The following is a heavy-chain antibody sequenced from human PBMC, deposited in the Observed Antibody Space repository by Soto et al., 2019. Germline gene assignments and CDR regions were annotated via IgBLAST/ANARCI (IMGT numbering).Heavy chain of an antibody. CDR3: ARDRLVGGDIVVVPTGY. CDR1: GYTFTSYG. CDR2: ISAYNGNT. J-gene: IGHJ4*02. Sequence: ASVKVSCKASGYTFTSYGISWVRQAPGQGLEWMGWISAYNGNTNYAQKLQGRVTMTTDTSTSTAYMELRSLRSDDTAVYYCARDRLVGGDIVVVPTGYWSQGTLVTVSS. D-gene: IGHD2-2*01. V-gene: IGHV1-18*01.